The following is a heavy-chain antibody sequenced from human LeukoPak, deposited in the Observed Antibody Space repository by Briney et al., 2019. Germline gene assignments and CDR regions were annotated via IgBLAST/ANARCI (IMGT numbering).Heavy chain of an antibody. CDR1: GGSFSGYY. J-gene: IGHJ4*02. CDR2: INHSGST. V-gene: IGHV4-34*01. Sequence: SETLSLTCAVYGGSFSGYYWSWIRQPPGKGLEWIGEINHSGSTNYNPSLKSRVTISVDTSKNQFSLKLSSVTAADTAVYYCAREGSGNTGGFDYWGQGTLVTVSS. CDR3: AREGSGNTGGFDY. D-gene: IGHD1-26*01.